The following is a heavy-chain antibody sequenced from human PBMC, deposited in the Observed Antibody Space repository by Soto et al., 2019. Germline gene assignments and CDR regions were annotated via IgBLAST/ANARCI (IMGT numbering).Heavy chain of an antibody. D-gene: IGHD6-19*01. Sequence: PGGSLRLSCAASGFTFSDAWMSWVRQAPGKGLEWVGRIKRKADGGTTDFAAPVKGRFTISRDDSKNTLYLQMNSLKTEDTAVYYCRTQWLDWGHGVLVTVSS. CDR2: IKRKADGGTT. V-gene: IGHV3-15*01. CDR3: RTQWLD. J-gene: IGHJ4*01. CDR1: GFTFSDAW.